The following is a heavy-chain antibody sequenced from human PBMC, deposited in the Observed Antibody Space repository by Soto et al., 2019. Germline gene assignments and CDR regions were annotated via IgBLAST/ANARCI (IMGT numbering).Heavy chain of an antibody. CDR2: TSPYNDKT. CDR3: ARKSAQRPSDV. V-gene: IGHV1-18*04. CDR1: TYTFTTYA. J-gene: IGHJ3*01. Sequence: QVHLVQSGAEVKKPGASVKVSCRTSTYTFTTYAIIWVRQAPGQGLEWMGWTSPYNDKTDYAEKFPGRLTLTTDVSTNTAYMALGSLRFDDTAVYYCARKSAQRPSDVWGQGTMVTVSS.